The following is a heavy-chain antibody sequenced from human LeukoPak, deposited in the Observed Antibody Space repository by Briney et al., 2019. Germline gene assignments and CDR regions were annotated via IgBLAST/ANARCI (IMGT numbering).Heavy chain of an antibody. CDR2: IIPIFGTA. J-gene: IGHJ6*03. V-gene: IGHV1-69*05. CDR1: GDTFSNYA. Sequence: SVKVSCKASGDTFSNYAISWVRQAPGQGLEWMGRIIPIFGTANYAQKFQGRVTITTDESTNTACMELSSLRSEDTAVYYCARDYDILTGSYYYYMDVWGKGTTVTVSS. D-gene: IGHD3-9*01. CDR3: ARDYDILTGSYYYYMDV.